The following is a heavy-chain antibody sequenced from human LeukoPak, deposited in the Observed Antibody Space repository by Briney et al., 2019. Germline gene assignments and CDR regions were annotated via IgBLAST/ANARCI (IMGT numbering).Heavy chain of an antibody. D-gene: IGHD3-3*01. V-gene: IGHV1-69*04. CDR1: GGTFSSYA. Sequence: SVKVSCKASGGTFSSYAISWVRQAPGQGLEWMGRIIPILGIANYAQKFQGRVTITADKSTSTAYMELSSLRSEDTAVYYCARDHSITIFGVVNPFDYWGQGTLVTVSS. CDR3: ARDHSITIFGVVNPFDY. CDR2: IIPILGIA. J-gene: IGHJ4*02.